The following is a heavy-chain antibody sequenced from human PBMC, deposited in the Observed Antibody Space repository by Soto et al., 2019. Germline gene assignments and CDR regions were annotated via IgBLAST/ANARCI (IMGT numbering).Heavy chain of an antibody. CDR1: GFTFSSYS. V-gene: IGHV3-21*01. Sequence: PGGSLRLSCATSGFTFSSYSMNWVRQAPGVGLEWVSSISSSSRYIYYADSVRGRFTISRDNAKNSLYLRINSLRAEDTAVYYCARDRLVAATSAPPYCYYGMDVWGQGTTVTVSS. J-gene: IGHJ6*02. CDR3: ARDRLVAATSAPPYCYYGMDV. CDR2: ISSSSRYI. D-gene: IGHD2-15*01.